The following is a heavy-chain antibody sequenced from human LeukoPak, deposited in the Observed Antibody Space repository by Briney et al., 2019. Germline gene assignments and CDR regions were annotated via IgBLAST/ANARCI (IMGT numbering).Heavy chain of an antibody. J-gene: IGHJ4*02. CDR2: IYYSGST. D-gene: IGHD5-18*01. CDR3: AGATGDTAMVLGY. V-gene: IGHV4-59*01. Sequence: SETLSLTCTVSGGSISSYYWSWIRQPPGKRLEWIGYIYYSGSTDYNPSLKSRVTMSVDTSKNQFSLKLTSVTAADAAVYYCAGATGDTAMVLGYWGQGTLVTVSS. CDR1: GGSISSYY.